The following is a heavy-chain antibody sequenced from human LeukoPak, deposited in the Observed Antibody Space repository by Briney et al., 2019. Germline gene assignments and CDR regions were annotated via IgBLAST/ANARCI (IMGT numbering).Heavy chain of an antibody. CDR1: GGSFSGYY. CDR2: INHSGST. Sequence: SKTLSLTCAVYGGSFSGYYWSWIRQPPGKGLEWIGEINHSGSTNYNPSLKSRVTISVDTSKNQFSLKLSSVTAADTAVYYCARDKGYCSSTSCPPVGYYYYYGMDVWGQGTTVTVSS. V-gene: IGHV4-34*01. CDR3: ARDKGYCSSTSCPPVGYYYYYGMDV. J-gene: IGHJ6*02. D-gene: IGHD2-2*01.